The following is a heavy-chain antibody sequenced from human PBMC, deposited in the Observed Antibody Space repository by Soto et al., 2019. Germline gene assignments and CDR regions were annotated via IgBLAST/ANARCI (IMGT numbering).Heavy chain of an antibody. D-gene: IGHD3-9*01. Sequence: QVQLQESGPGLVKPSQTLSLTCTVSGASIRSADYFWSWIRQPPGQGLAWIGYIYYSGNIFYNPSLESRVTISVDTSKNQFSLKLTSVTAADTAVYYCARQRTVYFARPGDWLDPWGQGTLVTVSS. CDR2: IYYSGNI. CDR1: GASIRSADYF. CDR3: ARQRTVYFARPGDWLDP. V-gene: IGHV4-30-4*01. J-gene: IGHJ5*02.